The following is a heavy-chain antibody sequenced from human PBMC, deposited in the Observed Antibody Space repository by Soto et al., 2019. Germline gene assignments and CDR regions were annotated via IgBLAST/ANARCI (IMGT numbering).Heavy chain of an antibody. CDR1: GGSISSGGYY. CDR2: IYYSGST. V-gene: IGHV4-31*03. J-gene: IGHJ4*02. CDR3: ARSPEATVTAFDY. Sequence: SETLSLTCTVPGGSISSGGYYWSWIRQHPGKGLEWIGYIYYSGSTYYNPSLKSRVTISVDTSKNQFSLKLSSVTAADTAVYYCARSPEATVTAFDYWGQGTLVTVSS. D-gene: IGHD4-17*01.